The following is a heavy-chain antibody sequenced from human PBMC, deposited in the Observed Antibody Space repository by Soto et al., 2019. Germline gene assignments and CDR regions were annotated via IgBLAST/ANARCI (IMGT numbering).Heavy chain of an antibody. Sequence: ASVEVSCKASGYTFTDYYMHWVRQAPGQGLEWVGWINPNSGGTNYAQKFQGRVTMTRDTSISTAYMELSRLRSDDTAVYYCAKDPNIVVVPAATGGMGVWGQGTTVTVSS. CDR2: INPNSGGT. CDR1: GYTFTDYY. D-gene: IGHD2-2*01. V-gene: IGHV1-2*02. CDR3: AKDPNIVVVPAATGGMGV. J-gene: IGHJ6*02.